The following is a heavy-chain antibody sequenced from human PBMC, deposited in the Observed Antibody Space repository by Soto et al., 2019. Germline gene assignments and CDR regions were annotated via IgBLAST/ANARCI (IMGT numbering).Heavy chain of an antibody. CDR1: GFTFSNYA. D-gene: IGHD3-3*01. CDR2: ISGSGART. V-gene: IGHV3-23*01. J-gene: IGHJ5*02. Sequence: GGSLRLSCAASGFTFSNYAMSWVRQAPGKGLEWVSAISGSGARTYYADSVRGRFTISRDNSKNTLYLQMNSLRAEDTAVYYCAKDGGGAPIFGVVNNWFDPWGQGTLVTVSS. CDR3: AKDGGGAPIFGVVNNWFDP.